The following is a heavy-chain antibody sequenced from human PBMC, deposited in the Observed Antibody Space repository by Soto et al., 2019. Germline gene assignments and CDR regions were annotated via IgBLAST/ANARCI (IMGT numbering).Heavy chain of an antibody. CDR1: GFTFGAFE. Sequence: DVQLVESGGGLVQPGGSLRLSCAASGFTFGAFEMNWVRQAPGKGPEWISNIRNSGDTTYYADSVKGRFSISRDNANNSLFLQMNSLRPEDTALYYCARQGGRDWLTYFDLWGCGTLVSVSS. CDR3: ARQGGRDWLTYFDL. D-gene: IGHD6-19*01. V-gene: IGHV3-48*03. J-gene: IGHJ2*01. CDR2: IRNSGDTT.